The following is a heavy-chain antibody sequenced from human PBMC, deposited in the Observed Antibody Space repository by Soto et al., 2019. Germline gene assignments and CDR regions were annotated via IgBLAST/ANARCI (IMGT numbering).Heavy chain of an antibody. CDR1: GYTFTSYA. D-gene: IGHD3-3*01. CDR2: INAGNGNT. Sequence: ASVKVSCKASGYTFTSYAMHWVRQVPGQRLEWMGWINAGNGNTKYSQKFQGRVTITRDTSASTAYMELSSLRSEDTAVYYCARALMSNGGFLEWLPLLRDYMDVWGKGTTVTVSS. J-gene: IGHJ6*03. CDR3: ARALMSNGGFLEWLPLLRDYMDV. V-gene: IGHV1-3*01.